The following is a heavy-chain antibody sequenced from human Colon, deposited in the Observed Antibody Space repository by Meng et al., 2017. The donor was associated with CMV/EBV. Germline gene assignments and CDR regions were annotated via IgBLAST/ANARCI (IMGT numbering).Heavy chain of an antibody. CDR3: ARGLTLSSGIDS. CDR2: IRYDGSNT. D-gene: IGHD3-10*01. J-gene: IGHJ4*02. CDR1: GFVFTESG. Sequence: GESLKISCAASGFVFTESGMHWIRQAPGQGLEWVAFIRYDGSNTYYADSVRGRFTIHRDNSKNSLSLQISSMRSEDTAVYYCARGLTLSSGIDSWGQGTLVTVSS. V-gene: IGHV3-30*02.